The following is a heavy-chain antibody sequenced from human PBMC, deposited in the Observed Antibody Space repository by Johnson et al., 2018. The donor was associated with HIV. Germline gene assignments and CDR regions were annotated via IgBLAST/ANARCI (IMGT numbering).Heavy chain of an antibody. V-gene: IGHV3-23*04. CDR1: GFTFSSYA. Sequence: VQLVESGGGVVRPGGSLRLSCAASGFTFSSYAMSWVRQAPGKGLEWVSAISGSGGSTYYADSVKGRFTISRDNSKNTLYLQMTSLRAEDTAVYYGAKGWIGMQWLVLSDAFDIWGQGTMVTVSS. D-gene: IGHD6-19*01. CDR3: AKGWIGMQWLVLSDAFDI. CDR2: ISGSGGST. J-gene: IGHJ3*02.